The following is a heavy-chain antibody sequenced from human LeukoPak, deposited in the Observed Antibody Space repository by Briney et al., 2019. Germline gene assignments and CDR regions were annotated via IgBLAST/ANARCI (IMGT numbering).Heavy chain of an antibody. D-gene: IGHD1-20*01. CDR3: AKRTSNWNYFDY. V-gene: IGHV3-23*01. CDR2: ISGSGGST. CDR1: GFTFXSYA. Sequence: SXXLSXAXXGFTFXSYAMSWVRQAPGKGLEWVSAISGSGGSTYYADSVKGRFTISRDNSKNTLYLQMNSLRAEDTAVYYCAKRTSNWNYFDYWGQGTLVTVSS. J-gene: IGHJ4*02.